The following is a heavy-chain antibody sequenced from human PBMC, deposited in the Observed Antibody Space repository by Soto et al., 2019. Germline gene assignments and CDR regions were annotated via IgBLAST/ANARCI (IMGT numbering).Heavy chain of an antibody. Sequence: ASVKVSCKASGYTFTGYYMHWVRQAPGQGLEWMGWINPNSGGTNYAQKFQGRVTMTRDTSISTAYMELSRLRSDDTAVYYCARDPNYDFWSGYYPPYYFDYWGQGTLVTVSS. CDR3: ARDPNYDFWSGYYPPYYFDY. D-gene: IGHD3-3*01. CDR1: GYTFTGYY. J-gene: IGHJ4*02. CDR2: INPNSGGT. V-gene: IGHV1-2*02.